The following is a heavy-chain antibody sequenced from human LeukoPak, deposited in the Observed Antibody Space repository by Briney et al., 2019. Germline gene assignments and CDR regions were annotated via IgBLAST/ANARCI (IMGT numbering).Heavy chain of an antibody. J-gene: IGHJ3*02. CDR2: IYYSGST. CDR3: ARVTANGNSGHDAFDI. D-gene: IGHD4-23*01. V-gene: IGHV4-59*08. CDR1: GGSISSYY. Sequence: SETLSLTCTVSGGSISSYYWSWIRQPPGKGLEWIGYIYYSGSTNYNPSLKSRVTISVDTSKNQFSLKLSSVTAADTAVYYCARVTANGNSGHDAFDIWGQGTMVTVSS.